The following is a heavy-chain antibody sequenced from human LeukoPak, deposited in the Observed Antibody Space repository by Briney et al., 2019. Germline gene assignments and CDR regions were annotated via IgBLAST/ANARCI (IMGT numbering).Heavy chain of an antibody. Sequence: GGSLRLSCTASGFTFGDYAMSWVHQAPGKGLEWVGFIRSKAYGGTTEYAASVKGRFTISRDDSKSIAYLQMNSLKTEDTAVYYCTRDSGSYGMFYAFDIWGQGTMVTVSS. V-gene: IGHV3-49*04. D-gene: IGHD1-26*01. CDR1: GFTFGDYA. CDR3: TRDSGSYGMFYAFDI. J-gene: IGHJ3*02. CDR2: IRSKAYGGTT.